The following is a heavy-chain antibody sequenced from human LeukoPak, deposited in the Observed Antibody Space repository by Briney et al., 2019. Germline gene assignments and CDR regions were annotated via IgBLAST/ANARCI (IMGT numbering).Heavy chain of an antibody. J-gene: IGHJ4*02. CDR3: SRGSSGYSYG. D-gene: IGHD3-22*01. CDR1: GGSISSYY. CDR2: IYYSGST. V-gene: IGHV4-59*01. Sequence: PETLSLTCTVSGGSISSYYWSWIRQPPGKGLEWIGYIYYSGSTNYNPTLKSRVTISVDTSKNQFSLKLSSVTAADTAVYYCSRGSSGYSYGWGQGTLVTVSS.